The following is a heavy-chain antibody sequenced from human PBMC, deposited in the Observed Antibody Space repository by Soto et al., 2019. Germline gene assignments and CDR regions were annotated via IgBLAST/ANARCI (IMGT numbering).Heavy chain of an antibody. V-gene: IGHV3-7*01. D-gene: IGHD2-15*01. J-gene: IGHJ3*02. CDR2: IKQDGSEK. Sequence: GSLRLSCAVSGFTFSSYWMSWVRQAPGKGLEWVANIKQDGSEKYYMDSEKGRFTISRDNAKNSLFLQVNSLRVEDTAVYYCARGGHCSPTRCHTSRYSFDIWGLGTMVTVSS. CDR3: ARGGHCSPTRCHTSRYSFDI. CDR1: GFTFSSYW.